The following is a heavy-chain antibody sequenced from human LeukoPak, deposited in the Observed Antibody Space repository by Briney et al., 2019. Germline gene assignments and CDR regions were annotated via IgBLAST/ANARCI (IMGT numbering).Heavy chain of an antibody. CDR3: ARGDYYDSSGYSTDFDY. CDR1: GYTFTGYY. CDR2: INPNSGGT. J-gene: IGHJ4*02. V-gene: IGHV1-2*02. Sequence: ASVKVSCKASGYTFTGYYMHWVRQAPGPGLEWMGWINPNSGGTNYTQKFQGRVTMTRDTSISTAYMELSRLRSDDTAVYYCARGDYYDSSGYSTDFDYWGQGTLVTVSS. D-gene: IGHD3-22*01.